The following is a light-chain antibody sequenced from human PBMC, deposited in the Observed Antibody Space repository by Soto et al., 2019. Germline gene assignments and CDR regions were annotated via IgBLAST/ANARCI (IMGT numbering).Light chain of an antibody. J-gene: IGLJ1*01. Sequence: QSVLTQPASVSGSPGQAITISCSGTSCDVGAFNYVSWYQQHPGKAPKLMIYDVSNRPSGVSNRFSGSKSGNTASLTISGLRAEDEADYYCNSYTSNNTYVFGTGTKVTVL. CDR3: NSYTSNNTYV. V-gene: IGLV2-14*03. CDR1: SCDVGAFNY. CDR2: DVS.